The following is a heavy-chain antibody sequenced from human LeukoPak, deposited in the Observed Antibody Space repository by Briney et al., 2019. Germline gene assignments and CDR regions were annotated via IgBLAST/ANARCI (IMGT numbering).Heavy chain of an antibody. Sequence: GGSLRLSCAASGFTFSSYSMNWVRQAPGKGLEWVSSISSSSSYIYYADSVKGRFTISRDNAKNSLYLQMNSLRAEDTAVYYCARDAGYCSGGSCLTFDYWGQGTLVTISS. CDR2: ISSSSSYI. V-gene: IGHV3-21*01. CDR1: GFTFSSYS. D-gene: IGHD2-15*01. J-gene: IGHJ4*02. CDR3: ARDAGYCSGGSCLTFDY.